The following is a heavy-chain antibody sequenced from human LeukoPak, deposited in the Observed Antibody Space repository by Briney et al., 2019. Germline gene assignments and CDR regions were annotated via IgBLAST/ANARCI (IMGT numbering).Heavy chain of an antibody. V-gene: IGHV3-7*04. J-gene: IGHJ4*02. CDR2: IKQDGSDK. CDR3: ARGGSSYGSFDS. Sequence: GGSLRLFCAASGFTFSSYWMSWVRQAPGKGLERVANIKQDGSDKYYVESVRGRFTISRDNAKNSLFLQMNSLRVEDTAVYYCARGGSSYGSFDSWGQGTLVTVSS. D-gene: IGHD3-10*01. CDR1: GFTFSSYW.